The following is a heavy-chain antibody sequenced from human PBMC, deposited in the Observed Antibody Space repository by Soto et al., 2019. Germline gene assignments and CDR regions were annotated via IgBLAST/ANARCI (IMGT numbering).Heavy chain of an antibody. CDR1: GGTFSTYY. D-gene: IGHD2-15*01. CDR2: INHSGST. CDR3: ARGLDCSGGSCYSSVDY. Sequence: SGTTYLVSAVYGGTFSTYYWGWIRQPPGKGLEWIGEINHSGSTNYNPSLKSRVTISVDTSKNQFSLKLSSVTAADTAVYYCARGLDCSGGSCYSSVDYWGQGTLVTVSS. J-gene: IGHJ4*02. V-gene: IGHV4-34*01.